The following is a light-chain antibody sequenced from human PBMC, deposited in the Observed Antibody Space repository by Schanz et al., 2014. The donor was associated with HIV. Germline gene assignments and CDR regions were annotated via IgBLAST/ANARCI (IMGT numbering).Light chain of an antibody. V-gene: IGLV1-40*01. CDR3: SSYRSRFTLI. CDR1: SSNIGAGYD. J-gene: IGLJ2*01. Sequence: QSVLTQPPSASGTPGQRVTISCTGSSSNIGAGYDVHWYQQLPGTAPKLLIFDDSSRPSGVPDRFSGSKSGTSASLAITGLQAEDEADYYCSSYRSRFTLIFGGGTKLTVL. CDR2: DDS.